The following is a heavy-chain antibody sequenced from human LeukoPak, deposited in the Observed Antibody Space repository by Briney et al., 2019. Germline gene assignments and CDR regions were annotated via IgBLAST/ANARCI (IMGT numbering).Heavy chain of an antibody. Sequence: GGSLRLSCAASGFTFSSYGMHWLRQAPGKGLEWVAFIRYDGSNKYYADSVKGRFTISRDNSKNTLYLQMNSLRAEDTAVYYCAKDLEYYDSSGYFEFWGQGTLVTVSS. J-gene: IGHJ4*02. V-gene: IGHV3-30*02. D-gene: IGHD3-22*01. CDR1: GFTFSSYG. CDR3: AKDLEYYDSSGYFEF. CDR2: IRYDGSNK.